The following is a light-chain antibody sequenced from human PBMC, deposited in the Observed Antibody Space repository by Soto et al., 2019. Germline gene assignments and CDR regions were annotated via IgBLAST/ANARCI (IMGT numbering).Light chain of an antibody. CDR1: RSDVGGYNF. J-gene: IGLJ2*01. Sequence: QSVLTQPASVSGSLGQSITISCTGTRSDVGGYNFVSWYQQHPGKAPKLMIHEVSNRPSGVSNRFSGSKSGKTASLTISGLQAEDEGDYYCSSYSNTNTLVFGGGTKLTVL. V-gene: IGLV2-14*01. CDR2: EVS. CDR3: SSYSNTNTLV.